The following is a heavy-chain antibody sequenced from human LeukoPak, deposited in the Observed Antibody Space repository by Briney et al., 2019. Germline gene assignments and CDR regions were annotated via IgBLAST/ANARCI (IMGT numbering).Heavy chain of an antibody. CDR3: AKGGLSRYFDWSPRFDY. J-gene: IGHJ4*02. CDR1: GFTFSSYA. V-gene: IGHV3-23*01. D-gene: IGHD3-9*01. Sequence: GGSLRLSCAASGFTFSSYAMSWVRQAPGKGLEWVSAISGSGGSTYYADSVKGRFTISRDNSKNTLYLQMNSLRAEDTAVYYCAKGGLSRYFDWSPRFDYWGQGTLVTVSS. CDR2: ISGSGGST.